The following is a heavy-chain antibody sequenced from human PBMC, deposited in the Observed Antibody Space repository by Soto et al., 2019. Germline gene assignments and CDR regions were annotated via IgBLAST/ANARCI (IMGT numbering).Heavy chain of an antibody. V-gene: IGHV3-30*18. CDR1: GFTFSSYG. Sequence: QEQLVESGGGVVEPGRSLRLSCAASGFTFSSYGMHWVRQAPGKGLEWLAVISYEGSTKYYADSVKGRFVISRDNSENTLDLQMISLRAEDTAVYDCAKEKTQQVSRGVDHWGQGTLVTVSS. J-gene: IGHJ4*02. D-gene: IGHD6-13*01. CDR2: ISYEGSTK. CDR3: AKEKTQQVSRGVDH.